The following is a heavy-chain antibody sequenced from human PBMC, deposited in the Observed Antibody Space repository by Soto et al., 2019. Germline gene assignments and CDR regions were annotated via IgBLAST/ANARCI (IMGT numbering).Heavy chain of an antibody. J-gene: IGHJ4*02. CDR2: IIPILGIA. Sequence: SVKVSCKASGGTFSSYTISWVRQAPGQGLEWMGRIIPILGIANYAQKFQGRVTITADKSTSTAYMELSSLRSEDTDVYYCARESQNPNRTANLHPYWIQGNLVT. CDR3: ARESQNPNRTANLHPY. D-gene: IGHD5-18*01. CDR1: GGTFSSYT. V-gene: IGHV1-69*04.